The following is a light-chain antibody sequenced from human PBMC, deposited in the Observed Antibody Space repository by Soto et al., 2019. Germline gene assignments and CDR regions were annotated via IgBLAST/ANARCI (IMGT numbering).Light chain of an antibody. Sequence: EIVMTQSPATLSVSPGERATLSCRASQSVSSNLAWYQQKPGQAPRLLIYGASTRATGIPARFSGSGSGTELTLTISSLQSEEFAVYYCQQYNNWHQTFGQGTKVEIK. CDR3: QQYNNWHQT. CDR2: GAS. CDR1: QSVSSN. J-gene: IGKJ1*01. V-gene: IGKV3-15*01.